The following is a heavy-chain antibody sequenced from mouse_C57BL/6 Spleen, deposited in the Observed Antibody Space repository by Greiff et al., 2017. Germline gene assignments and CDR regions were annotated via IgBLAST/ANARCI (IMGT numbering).Heavy chain of an antibody. V-gene: IGHV1-15*01. Sequence: QVQLKQSGAELVRPGASVTLSCKASGYTFTDYEMHWVKQTPVHGLEWIGAIDPETGGTAYNQKFKGKAILTADKSSSTAYMELRSLTSEDSAVYYCTREWLLEGYFDYWGQGTTLTVSS. CDR2: IDPETGGT. CDR1: GYTFTDYE. CDR3: TREWLLEGYFDY. J-gene: IGHJ2*01. D-gene: IGHD2-3*01.